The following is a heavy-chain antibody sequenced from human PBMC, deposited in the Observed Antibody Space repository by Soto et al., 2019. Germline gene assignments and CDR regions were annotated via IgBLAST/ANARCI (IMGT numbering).Heavy chain of an antibody. CDR1: GITFSNYY. D-gene: IGHD3-22*01. CDR2: ISSSGSHK. J-gene: IGHJ4*02. Sequence: EEQLVESGGGLVEPGGSLRLSCAASGITFSNYYMSWIRQAPGKGLEWVSSISSSGSHKFYADFVQGRFTISRDNARNSLYLQMNSLRAEDTALYYCVGTYESLDYWGQGTRVTVSS. CDR3: VGTYESLDY. V-gene: IGHV3-21*01.